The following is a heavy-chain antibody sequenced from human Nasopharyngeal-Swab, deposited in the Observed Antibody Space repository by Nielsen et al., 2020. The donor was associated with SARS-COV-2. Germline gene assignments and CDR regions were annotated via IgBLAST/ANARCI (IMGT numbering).Heavy chain of an antibody. CDR2: IIPILGIA. D-gene: IGHD2-2*01. V-gene: IGHV1-69*04. Sequence: SVQVSCKASGYTFTSYAISWVRQAPGQGLEWMGRIIPILGIANYAQKFQGRVTITADKSTSTAYMELSSLRSEDTAVYYCARESTYDAFDIWGQGTMVTVSS. J-gene: IGHJ3*02. CDR3: ARESTYDAFDI. CDR1: GYTFTSYA.